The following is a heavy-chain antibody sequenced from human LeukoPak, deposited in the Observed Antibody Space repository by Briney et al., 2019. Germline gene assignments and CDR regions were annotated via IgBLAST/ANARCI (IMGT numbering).Heavy chain of an antibody. D-gene: IGHD6-19*01. J-gene: IGHJ4*02. CDR3: ARDPRPGYSGGWYYFDY. Sequence: GGSLRLSCAASAFSLSTYAMSWVRRAPRKGLEWVSSIADSGDRTLYTDPVKGRFTISRDNSWNTLSLQMNNLRGEDTARYYCARDPRPGYSGGWYYFDYWGQGALVTVSS. CDR2: IADSGDRT. CDR1: AFSLSTYA. V-gene: IGHV3-23*01.